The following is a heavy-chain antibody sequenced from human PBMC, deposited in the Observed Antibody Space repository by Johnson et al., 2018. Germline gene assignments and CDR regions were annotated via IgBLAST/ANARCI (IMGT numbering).Heavy chain of an antibody. D-gene: IGHD3-9*01. Sequence: VQLGEAGGGLVQPGGSLGLCCAASGFTFSSYWMSWVRQAPGKGLEWVAXXXXXXXXXXXXXXXXGGFTTSRDNPKNSLKLQRNGLRAEETAVYYCAKDGRLLRYFDWAFIFQHWGQGTLVTVSS. J-gene: IGHJ1*01. CDR1: GFTFSSYW. CDR2: XXXXXXXX. V-gene: IGHV3-7*01. CDR3: AKDGRLLRYFDWAFIFQH.